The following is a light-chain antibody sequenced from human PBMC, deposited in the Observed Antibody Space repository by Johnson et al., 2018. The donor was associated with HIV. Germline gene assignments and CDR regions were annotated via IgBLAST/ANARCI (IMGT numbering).Light chain of an antibody. J-gene: IGLJ1*01. V-gene: IGLV1-51*01. CDR3: GTWDSSLWGV. CDR1: SSNIGSNY. CDR2: DNY. Sequence: QSVLTQPPSVSAAPGQKVTISCSGSSSNIGSNYVSWYQHLPGTAPKLLIYDNYKRPSGIPDRFSASKSGTSATLGITGLQTGDEADYYCGTWDSSLWGVFGTGTKVTVL.